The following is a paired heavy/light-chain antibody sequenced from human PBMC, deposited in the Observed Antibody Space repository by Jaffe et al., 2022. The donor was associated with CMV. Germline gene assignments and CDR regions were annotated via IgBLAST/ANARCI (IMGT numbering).Heavy chain of an antibody. J-gene: IGHJ4*02. V-gene: IGHV4-34*01. CDR3: ARGRLRYSSSWYVKYFDY. Sequence: QVQLQQWGAGLLKPSETLSLTCAVYGGSFSGYYWSWIRQPPGKGLEWIGEINHSGSTNYNPSLKSRVTISVDTSKNQFSLKLSSVTAADTAVYYCARGRLRYSSSWYVKYFDYWGQGTLVTVSS. CDR2: INHSGST. D-gene: IGHD6-13*01. CDR1: GGSFSGYY.
Light chain of an antibody. J-gene: IGLJ3*02. CDR1: SSDVGGYNY. V-gene: IGLV2-11*01. Sequence: QSALTQPRSVSGSPGQSVTISCTGTSSDVGGYNYVSWYQQHPGKAPKLMIYDVSKRPSGVPDRFSGSKSGNTASLTISGLQAEDEADYYCCSYAGSYTFWVFGGGTKLTVL. CDR3: CSYAGSYTFWV. CDR2: DVS.